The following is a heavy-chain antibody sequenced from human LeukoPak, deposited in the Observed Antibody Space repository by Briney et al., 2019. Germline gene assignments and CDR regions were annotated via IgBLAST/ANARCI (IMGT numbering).Heavy chain of an antibody. CDR1: GGTFSSYA. V-gene: IGHV1-69*01. J-gene: IGHJ6*03. CDR2: IIPIFGTA. D-gene: IGHD1-26*01. Sequence: SVKVSCKASGGTFSSYAISWVRQAPGQGLEWMGGIIPIFGTANYAQKFQGRVTITADESTSTAYMELSSLRSEDTAVYYRARGGISLPYYYYYYMDVWGKGTTVTVSS. CDR3: ARGGISLPYYYYYYMDV.